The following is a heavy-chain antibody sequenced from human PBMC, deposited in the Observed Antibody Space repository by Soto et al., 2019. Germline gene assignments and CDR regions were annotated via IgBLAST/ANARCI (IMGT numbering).Heavy chain of an antibody. D-gene: IGHD2-2*01. V-gene: IGHV1-46*03. J-gene: IGHJ5*02. CDR3: VRESTPTRWFDP. CDR1: GYTFTSYY. Sequence: QVQLVQSGAEVKKPGASVKVSCKASGYTFTSYYIHWVRQAPGQGLEWMGVINPSGGSTSYAQNFQSRDTMTRDTSTSTVYMELSSLRSEDTAVYYCVRESTPTRWFDPWGQGTLVTVSS. CDR2: INPSGGST.